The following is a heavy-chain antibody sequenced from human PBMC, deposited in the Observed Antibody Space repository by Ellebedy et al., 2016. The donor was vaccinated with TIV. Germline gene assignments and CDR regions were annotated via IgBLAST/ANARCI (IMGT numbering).Heavy chain of an antibody. Sequence: SETLSLTXTVSGASISSHHWTWIRQPPGKGLEWIGNIHDTGSTNYDSSLKSRLTISMDPSKNQLSLKVTSVTAADTAVYYCARVQAIGDWYYFDFWGQGSLVTVSS. V-gene: IGHV4-59*11. CDR1: GASISSHH. J-gene: IGHJ4*02. CDR2: IHDTGST. CDR3: ARVQAIGDWYYFDF. D-gene: IGHD2-21*01.